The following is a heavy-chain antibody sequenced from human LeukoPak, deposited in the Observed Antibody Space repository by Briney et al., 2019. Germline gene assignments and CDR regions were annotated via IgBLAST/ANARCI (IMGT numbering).Heavy chain of an antibody. D-gene: IGHD3-22*01. CDR2: ISGSGDNT. J-gene: IGHJ4*02. V-gene: IGHV3-23*01. CDR3: AKGSYYDSSGSFYFDY. CDR1: GFTFSSYA. Sequence: PGGSLRLSCAASGFTFSSYAMSWVRQAPGKGLEWVSGISGSGDNTYYADSVKSRFTISRDSSKNTLYVQVNSLGTEDTAAYYCAKGSYYDSSGSFYFDYWGQGTLVTVSS.